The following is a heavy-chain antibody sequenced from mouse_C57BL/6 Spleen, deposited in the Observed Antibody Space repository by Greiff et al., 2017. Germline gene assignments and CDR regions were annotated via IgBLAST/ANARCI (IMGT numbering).Heavy chain of an antibody. CDR2: INPNNGGT. V-gene: IGHV1-18*01. CDR3: ARGATVVSRGYFDV. Sequence: EVQLQQSGPELVKPGASVKIPCKASGYTFTDYNMDWVKQSHGKSLEWIGDINPNNGGTNYNQKFKGKATLTVDKSSSTAYMGLRSLPSDDTSVYYCARGATVVSRGYFDVWGTGTTVTVSS. D-gene: IGHD1-1*01. CDR1: GYTFTDYN. J-gene: IGHJ1*03.